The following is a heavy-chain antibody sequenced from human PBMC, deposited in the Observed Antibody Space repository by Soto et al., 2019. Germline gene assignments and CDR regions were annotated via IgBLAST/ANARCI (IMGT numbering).Heavy chain of an antibody. CDR2: INRSGST. J-gene: IGHJ4*02. Sequence: SETMSVTCAVDGGSFSGYYWSWIRQPPGKGLEWIGEINRSGSTNYIPSLKSRVTISVDTSKNQFSLKLSSVTAADTAVYYCAREAPGYSFDYWGQGTLVTVSS. CDR3: AREAPGYSFDY. D-gene: IGHD5-18*01. V-gene: IGHV4-34*01. CDR1: GGSFSGYY.